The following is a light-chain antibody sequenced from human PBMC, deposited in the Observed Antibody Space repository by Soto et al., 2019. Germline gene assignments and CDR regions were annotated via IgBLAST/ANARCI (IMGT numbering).Light chain of an antibody. CDR3: ASWDGSLNGRFV. CDR1: SANIGTNY. V-gene: IGLV1-47*02. J-gene: IGLJ1*01. CDR2: SNN. Sequence: QSVLTQPPSASGAPGQGVTISCSGVSANIGTNYVNWYQQLPGTAPKLLIHSNNQRPAGVPDRFSGSKSGTSASLAISGLRSDDEAEHFCASWDGSLNGRFVFGSGTKVTVL.